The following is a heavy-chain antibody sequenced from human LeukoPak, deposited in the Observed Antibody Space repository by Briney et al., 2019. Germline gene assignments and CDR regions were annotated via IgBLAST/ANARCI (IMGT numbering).Heavy chain of an antibody. CDR3: ARDPHSGNSEIDY. D-gene: IGHD1-26*01. J-gene: IGHJ4*02. CDR2: IITLSATYF. V-gene: IGHV3-21*01. CDR1: GFTFSSYS. Sequence: GGSLRLSCVASGFTFSSYSMNWVRQAPGRGLEWVSSIITLSATYFYYADSVKGRFTISRDNSKNTLYLQMNSLRPEDTALYYCARDPHSGNSEIDYWGQGTLVTVSS.